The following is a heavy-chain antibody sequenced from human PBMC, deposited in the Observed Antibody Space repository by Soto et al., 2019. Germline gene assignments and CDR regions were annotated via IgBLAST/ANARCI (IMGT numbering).Heavy chain of an antibody. CDR2: IYYSGST. CDR3: ARHNMAYGAGKFDP. J-gene: IGHJ5*02. V-gene: IGHV4-59*08. Sequence: QVQLQESGPGLVKPSETLSLTCTVSGGSISSYYWSWIRQPPGKGLEWIGYIYYSGSTNYNPSLKSRVTISVDTSKKQFSLKLSSVTAADTAVYYCARHNMAYGAGKFDPWGQGTLVTVSS. D-gene: IGHD3-10*01. CDR1: GGSISSYY.